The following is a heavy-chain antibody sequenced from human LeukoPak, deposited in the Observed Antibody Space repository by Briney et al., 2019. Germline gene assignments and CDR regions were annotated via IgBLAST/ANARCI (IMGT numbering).Heavy chain of an antibody. CDR1: GGSISSGGYY. CDR2: IYYSGST. Sequence: SETLSLTCTVSGGSISSGGYYWCWIRQHPGKGLEWIGYIYYSGSTYYNPALKSRVTISEDTSKNQFSLKLSSVTAADTAVYYCASSMVRGVITSIDYWGQGTLVTVSS. D-gene: IGHD3-10*01. V-gene: IGHV4-31*03. J-gene: IGHJ4*02. CDR3: ASSMVRGVITSIDY.